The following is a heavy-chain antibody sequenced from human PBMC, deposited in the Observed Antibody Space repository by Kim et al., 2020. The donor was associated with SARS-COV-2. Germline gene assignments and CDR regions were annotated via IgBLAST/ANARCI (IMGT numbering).Heavy chain of an antibody. CDR3: ARAPRGWEWLAFEY. J-gene: IGHJ4*02. D-gene: IGHD6-19*01. Sequence: SETLSLTCTVSGGPISSYYWNWIRQPPGKGLIGYVFYTGSTSYNPSLKSRVTISVDTSENQFSLELKSVTAADTAVYYCARAPRGWEWLAFEYWGQGAPVAVSS. CDR2: VFYTGST. V-gene: IGHV4-59*01. CDR1: GGPISSYY.